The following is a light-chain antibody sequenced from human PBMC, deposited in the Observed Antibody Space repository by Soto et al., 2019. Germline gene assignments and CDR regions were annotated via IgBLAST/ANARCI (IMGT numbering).Light chain of an antibody. CDR3: CSYTTSSTFV. Sequence: QSALTQPPSVSGAPGQRVTISCTGSSSNIGAGYDVHWYQQLPGTAPKLLIYGNSNRPSGVPDRFSGSKSGNTASLNISGLQAEDEADYYCCSYTTSSTFVFGSGTKVTVL. J-gene: IGLJ1*01. CDR2: GNS. V-gene: IGLV1-40*01. CDR1: SSNIGAGYD.